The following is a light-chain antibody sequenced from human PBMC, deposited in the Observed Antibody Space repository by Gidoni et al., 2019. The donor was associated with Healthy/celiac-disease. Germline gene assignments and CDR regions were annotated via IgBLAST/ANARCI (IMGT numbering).Light chain of an antibody. CDR1: SIDVGSYNL. CDR2: EGS. V-gene: IGLV2-23*01. J-gene: IGLJ3*02. CDR3: CTYAGSSTPWV. Sequence: QSALTQPASVSGSPGQSITISCTGTSIDVGSYNLVSWYQQNPGKAPKLMIYEGSKRPSGVSHRFSGSKSGNTASLTISGRQAEDEADYYCCTYAGSSTPWVFGGGTKLTVL.